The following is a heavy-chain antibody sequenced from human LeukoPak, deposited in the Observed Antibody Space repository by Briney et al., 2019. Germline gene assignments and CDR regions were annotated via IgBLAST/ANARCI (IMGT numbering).Heavy chain of an antibody. D-gene: IGHD3-10*01. V-gene: IGHV3-33*01. CDR1: GFTFSSYG. J-gene: IGHJ4*02. Sequence: GGSLTLSCAASGFTFSSYGMHWVRQAPGKGLEWGAVIWYDGSNKYYADSVKGRFTISRDNSKNTLYQQMNSLRGEDTAVYYCARDLPRSGSGSGDPSGWGQGTLVTVSS. CDR3: ARDLPRSGSGSGDPSG. CDR2: IWYDGSNK.